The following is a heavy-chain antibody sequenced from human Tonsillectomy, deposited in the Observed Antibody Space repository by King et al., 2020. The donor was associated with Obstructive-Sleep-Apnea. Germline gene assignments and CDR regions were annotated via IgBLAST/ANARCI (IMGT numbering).Heavy chain of an antibody. CDR1: GFTLSSSW. D-gene: IGHD1-26*01. CDR3: ARAMGGSFDY. Sequence: VQLVESGGGLVQPVGSLRLSCAASGFTLSSSWMHCVRQAPGKGLVWVSRINSDGGTTNYADSVKGRFTISRDNAKNTLYLQMNSLRAEDTAVYYCARAMGGSFDYWGRGTLVTVPS. CDR2: INSDGGTT. J-gene: IGHJ4*02. V-gene: IGHV3-74*01.